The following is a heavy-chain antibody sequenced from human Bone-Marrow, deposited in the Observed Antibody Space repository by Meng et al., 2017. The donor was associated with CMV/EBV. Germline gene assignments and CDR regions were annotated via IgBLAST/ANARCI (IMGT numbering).Heavy chain of an antibody. J-gene: IGHJ4*01. CDR3: VRVYGGNSGC. D-gene: IGHD4-23*01. CDR2: LYSGGKT. Sequence: GESLKISCAASGIIVGDNHMHWARQAPGKGLEWVSILYSGGKTYYAESVRGRFTISRDSSKNTLYLQMNSLRPEDTAVYYCVRVYGGNSGCWGQGTLVTVSS. CDR1: GIIVGDNH. V-gene: IGHV3-66*02.